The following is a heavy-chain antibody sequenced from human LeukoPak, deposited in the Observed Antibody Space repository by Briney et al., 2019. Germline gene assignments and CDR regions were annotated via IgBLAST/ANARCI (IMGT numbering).Heavy chain of an antibody. D-gene: IGHD3-10*01. J-gene: IGHJ4*02. V-gene: IGHV3-21*01. CDR3: ARDLSFGEFPFDY. CDR2: ISSSSSYI. Sequence: GGSLRLSCAASGFTFSSYAMSWVRQAPGKGLEWVSSISSSSSYIYYADSVKGRFTISRDNAKNSLYLQMNSLRAEDTAVYYCARDLSFGEFPFDYWGQGTLVTVSS. CDR1: GFTFSSYA.